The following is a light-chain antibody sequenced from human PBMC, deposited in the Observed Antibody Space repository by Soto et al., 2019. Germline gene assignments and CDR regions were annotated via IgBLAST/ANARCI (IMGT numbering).Light chain of an antibody. J-gene: IGKJ1*01. CDR3: QQYYRSRT. Sequence: DIVMTPSPDSLAVSLGKRATVNCKSSQSILYSSNNKNYLAWYQQKPGQPPKLLISWASSRESGVPERFSGSGSGTDFTLTISSLQAEDVAVYYCQQYYRSRTFGQGTKVDIK. V-gene: IGKV4-1*01. CDR2: WAS. CDR1: QSILYSSNNKNY.